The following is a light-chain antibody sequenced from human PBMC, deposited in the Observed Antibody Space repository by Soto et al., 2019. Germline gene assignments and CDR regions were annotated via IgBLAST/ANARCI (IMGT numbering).Light chain of an antibody. V-gene: IGKV1-39*01. CDR2: AAS. CDR1: QTIDNY. J-gene: IGKJ5*01. Sequence: DIHMTQSQSSLSASLGDRVTITWGASQTIDNYLNWYQQKPGKAPTLLIYAASSLHTGVPSRFSGSGSGTDFTLTISNLQPEDFTTYYCQQNYNTLITFGQGRRLEI. CDR3: QQNYNTLIT.